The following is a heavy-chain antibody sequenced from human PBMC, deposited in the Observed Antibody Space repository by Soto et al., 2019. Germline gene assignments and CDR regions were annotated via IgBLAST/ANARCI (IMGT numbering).Heavy chain of an antibody. V-gene: IGHV3-30-3*01. J-gene: IGHJ4*02. CDR2: KTYDGSNK. CDR3: ARAGGLLVDY. Sequence: QVQLVESGGGVVQPGRSLRLSCAASGFMFSSYAMQWVRQAPGKGLAWVAVKTYDGSNKYYADSVKGRFTISRDNSKTTLYLQMNSLRAEDTALYYCARAGGLLVDYWGQGTQVTVSS. CDR1: GFMFSSYA. D-gene: IGHD1-26*01.